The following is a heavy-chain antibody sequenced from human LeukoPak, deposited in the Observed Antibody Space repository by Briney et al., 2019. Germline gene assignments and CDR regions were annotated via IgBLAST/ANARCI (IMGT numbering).Heavy chain of an antibody. CDR1: GYTFTNYY. J-gene: IGHJ3*02. Sequence: ASVKVSCKASGYTFTNYYIHWVRQAPGQGLEWMGIINPSAGSTTYAQKFQGRVTMTRDTSTSTIYMDLSSLRSEDTAVYYCERAMSRSPFDIWGQGTMLTVSS. CDR3: ERAMSRSPFDI. CDR2: INPSAGST. D-gene: IGHD2-2*01. V-gene: IGHV1-46*01.